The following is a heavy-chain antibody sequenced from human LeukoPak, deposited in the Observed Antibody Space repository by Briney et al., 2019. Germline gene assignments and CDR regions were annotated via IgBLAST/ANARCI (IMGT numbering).Heavy chain of an antibody. CDR2: INSDGSST. CDR3: AREDSSGYYYYDY. CDR1: GFSFSSYW. V-gene: IGHV3-74*01. J-gene: IGHJ4*02. D-gene: IGHD3-22*01. Sequence: PGGSLRLSCAASGFSFSSYWMRWVRQAPGKGLVWVSRINSDGSSTSYADSVKGRFTISRDNAKNTLYLQMNSLRAEDTAVYYCAREDSSGYYYYDYWGQGTLVTVSS.